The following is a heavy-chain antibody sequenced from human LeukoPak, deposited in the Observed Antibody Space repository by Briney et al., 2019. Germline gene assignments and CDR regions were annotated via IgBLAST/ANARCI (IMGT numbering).Heavy chain of an antibody. V-gene: IGHV4-59*01. CDR1: GGSISGYH. J-gene: IGHJ4*02. CDR3: ARVFYSSSWYLDY. CDR2: IYYNGNT. D-gene: IGHD6-13*01. Sequence: SETLSLTCTVSGGSISGYHWSWIRQPPGKGLEWIGSIYYNGNTNYNPSLKSRVTMSVDTSKNQFSLNLSSVTAADTAVYYCARVFYSSSWYLDYWGQGTLVTVSS.